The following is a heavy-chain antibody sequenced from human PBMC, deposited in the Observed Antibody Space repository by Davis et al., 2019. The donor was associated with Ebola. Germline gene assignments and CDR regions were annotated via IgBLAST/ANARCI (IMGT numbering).Heavy chain of an antibody. J-gene: IGHJ3*02. D-gene: IGHD6-13*01. CDR3: ARGQLDAFDI. Sequence: GESLKISCAASGFTFSSYDMHWVRQATGKGLEWVSAIGTAGDTYYPGSVKGRFTISRENAKNSLYLQMNSLRAGDTAVYYCARGQLDAFDIWGQGTMVTVSS. V-gene: IGHV3-13*01. CDR1: GFTFSSYD. CDR2: IGTAGDT.